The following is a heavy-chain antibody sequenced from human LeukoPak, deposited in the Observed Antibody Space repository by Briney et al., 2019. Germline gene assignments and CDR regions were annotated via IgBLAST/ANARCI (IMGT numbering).Heavy chain of an antibody. D-gene: IGHD2-15*01. Sequence: SETLSLTCTVSGGSLSSYYWGWIRQPPGKGLEWIGSIYYSGSTYYNPSLKSRVTISVDTSKNQFSLKLSSVTAADTAVYYCARHPICSGGSCVLGYFDYWGQGTLVTVSS. CDR1: GGSLSSYY. CDR2: IYYSGST. J-gene: IGHJ4*02. V-gene: IGHV4-39*01. CDR3: ARHPICSGGSCVLGYFDY.